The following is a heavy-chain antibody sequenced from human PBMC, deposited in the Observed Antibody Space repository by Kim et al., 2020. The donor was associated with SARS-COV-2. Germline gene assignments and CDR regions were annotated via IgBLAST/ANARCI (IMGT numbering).Heavy chain of an antibody. D-gene: IGHD3-9*01. CDR3: AKGSRYYDILTGPHPPLDY. V-gene: IGHV3-23*01. J-gene: IGHJ4*02. CDR2: ISGSGGST. Sequence: GGSLRLSCAASGFTFSSYAMSWVRQAPGKGLEWVSAISGSGGSTYYADSVKGRFTISRDNSKNTLYLQMNSLRAEDTAVYYCAKGSRYYDILTGPHPPLDYWGQGTLVTVSS. CDR1: GFTFSSYA.